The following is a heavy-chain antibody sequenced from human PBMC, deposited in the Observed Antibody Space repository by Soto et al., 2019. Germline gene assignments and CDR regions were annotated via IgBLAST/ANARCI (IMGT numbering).Heavy chain of an antibody. CDR3: ARSGHSFGGVV. J-gene: IGHJ4*02. CDR2: IFYSGST. CDR1: GGSMSDHY. D-gene: IGHD3-16*01. Sequence: SETLSLTCTVSGGSMSDHYCSWIRQPPGKGLEYIGYIFYSGSTSYNASLTSRVAISLDTPNNQISLKLKSVTAADTAVYYCARSGHSFGGVVWGQGIQVTVAS. V-gene: IGHV4-59*11.